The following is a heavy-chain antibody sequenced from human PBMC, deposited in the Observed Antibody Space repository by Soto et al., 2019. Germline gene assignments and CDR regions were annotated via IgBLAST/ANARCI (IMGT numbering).Heavy chain of an antibody. Sequence: QPGGSLRLSCAASGFTFGSFGMHWVRQAPGKGLEWVAVISYDGSNKYYADSVRGRFTISRENSNNMLYLQMNSLSAEDTAVYYCANIRNVVYAHNAYWGQGTLVTVSS. CDR2: ISYDGSNK. CDR1: GFTFGSFG. CDR3: ANIRNVVYAHNAY. D-gene: IGHD2-8*02. V-gene: IGHV3-30*18. J-gene: IGHJ4*02.